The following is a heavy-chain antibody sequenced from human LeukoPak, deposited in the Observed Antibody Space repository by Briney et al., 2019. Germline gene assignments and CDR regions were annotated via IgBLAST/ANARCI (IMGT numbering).Heavy chain of an antibody. Sequence: GGSLRLSCVACGLTFGSQWMTWVRQAPGKGLEWLANIGGDGTRKFYEDSVKGRFTISRDNAESSLYLQMNNLRVEDTAVYYCARDGGWRLLDYWGRGTQVTVSS. D-gene: IGHD6-25*01. CDR3: ARDGGWRLLDY. V-gene: IGHV3-7*01. CDR1: GLTFGSQW. J-gene: IGHJ4*02. CDR2: IGGDGTRK.